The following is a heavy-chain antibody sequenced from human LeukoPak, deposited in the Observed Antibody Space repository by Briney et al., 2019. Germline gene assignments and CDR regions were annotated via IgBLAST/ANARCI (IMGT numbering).Heavy chain of an antibody. J-gene: IGHJ5*02. V-gene: IGHV1-2*02. CDR1: GYTFTGYY. CDR3: AREIRASSSSWWFDP. Sequence: ASVKVSFKASGYTFTGYYMHWVRQAPGQGLEWMGWINPNSGGTNYAQKFQGRVTMTRDTSISTAYMELSRLRSDDTAVYYCAREIRASSSSWWFDPWGQGTLVTVSS. CDR2: INPNSGGT. D-gene: IGHD6-6*01.